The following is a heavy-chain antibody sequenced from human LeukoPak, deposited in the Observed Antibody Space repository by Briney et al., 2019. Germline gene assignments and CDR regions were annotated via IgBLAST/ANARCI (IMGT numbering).Heavy chain of an antibody. J-gene: IGHJ4*02. CDR3: ARSPNYYDSSGYYFVDY. CDR2: IYYSGST. Sequence: SETLSLTCTVSGGSISSYYWSWIRQPPGKGLEWIGYIYYSGSTNYNPSLKSRVTISVDTSKNQFSLKLSSVTSADTAVYYCARSPNYYDSSGYYFVDYWRQGTLVTVSS. D-gene: IGHD3-22*01. V-gene: IGHV4-59*01. CDR1: GGSISSYY.